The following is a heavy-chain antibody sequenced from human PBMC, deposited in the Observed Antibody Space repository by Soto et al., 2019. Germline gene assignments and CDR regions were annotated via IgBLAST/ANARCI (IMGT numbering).Heavy chain of an antibody. CDR3: ARRATTATTNWGAFDV. D-gene: IGHD1-1*01. V-gene: IGHV3-23*01. J-gene: IGHJ3*01. CDR2: VSEYGDVT. Sequence: GGSLRLSCAASGFTLSNHAMTWVRQAPGKGLDWVSTVSEYGDVTYYADSVRGRFTISRDNSKNTLYLQLNNLRVEDTAVYFCARRATTATTNWGAFDVWGQGTVVTV. CDR1: GFTLSNHA.